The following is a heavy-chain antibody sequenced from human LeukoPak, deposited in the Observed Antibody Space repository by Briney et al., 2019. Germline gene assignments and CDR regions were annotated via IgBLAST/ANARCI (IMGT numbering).Heavy chain of an antibody. V-gene: IGHV7-4-1*02. CDR3: ARTLRRVIINAAFDI. Sequence: ASVKVFCKASGYTFTSYAMNWVRQAPGQGLEWMGWINTNTGNPTYAQGFTGRFVFSLDTSVSTAYLQISSLKAEDTAVYYCARTLRRVIINAAFDIWGQGTMVTVSS. CDR1: GYTFTSYA. D-gene: IGHD3-10*01. CDR2: INTNTGNP. J-gene: IGHJ3*02.